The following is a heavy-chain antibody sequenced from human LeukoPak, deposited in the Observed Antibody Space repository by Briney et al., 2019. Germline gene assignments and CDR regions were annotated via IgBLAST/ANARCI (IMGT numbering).Heavy chain of an antibody. J-gene: IGHJ4*02. CDR2: INPNLGIE. CDR1: GGTFSSYA. Sequence: SVKVSCKATGGTFSSYAISWVRQAPGQGLDWVGRINPNLGIENYAKKFEVRVTNTAGKSTSTADMSMSCLRSQETVVYDRAVLLRERGRPGQQLDYWGQGTLVTVSS. V-gene: IGHV1-69*04. D-gene: IGHD6-13*01. CDR3: AVLLRERGRPGQQLDY.